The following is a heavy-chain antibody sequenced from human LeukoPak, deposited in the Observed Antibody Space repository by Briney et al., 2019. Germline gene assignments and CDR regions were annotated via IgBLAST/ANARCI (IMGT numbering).Heavy chain of an antibody. CDR1: AESFSGYY. D-gene: IGHD3-9*01. Sequence: SETLSLTCAVYAESFSGYYWSWIRQPPGKGLEWIGDINHSGSTNYNPSLQSRVTISVDTSKNQFSLNLTSVTAADTALYYCARMRGDFLTGHYSYYYYIDVWGKGTTVTVSS. J-gene: IGHJ6*03. CDR2: INHSGST. CDR3: ARMRGDFLTGHYSYYYYIDV. V-gene: IGHV4-34*01.